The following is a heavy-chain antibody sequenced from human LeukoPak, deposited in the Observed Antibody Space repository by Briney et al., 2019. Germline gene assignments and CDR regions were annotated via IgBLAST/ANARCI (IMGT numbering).Heavy chain of an antibody. V-gene: IGHV1-18*01. D-gene: IGHD3-16*01. J-gene: IGHJ3*02. Sequence: ASVKVSCKASGYTFTTYGIIWVRQAPGQGLEWMGWISGSSSNTNYAQRLQGRVTMTTDTSTTTAYMELRSLRSDDTAVYYCARATGTWGHDGFDIWGQGTMVTVSS. CDR2: ISGSSSNT. CDR1: GYTFTTYG. CDR3: ARATGTWGHDGFDI.